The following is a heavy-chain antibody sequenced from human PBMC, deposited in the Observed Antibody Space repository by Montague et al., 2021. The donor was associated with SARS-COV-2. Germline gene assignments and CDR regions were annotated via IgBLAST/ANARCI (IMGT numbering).Heavy chain of an antibody. CDR1: GGSISTYY. D-gene: IGHD3-10*01. V-gene: IGHV4-59*08. Sequence: SETLSLTCTVSGGSISTYYWSWIRQPPGKGLEWIGYIYYSGTANYNPSLKSRVTISVDTSKNQFSLKVRSVTAADTAVYYCARLHGGRETRFDPWGQGTLVTVSS. CDR2: IYYSGTA. CDR3: ARLHGGRETRFDP. J-gene: IGHJ5*02.